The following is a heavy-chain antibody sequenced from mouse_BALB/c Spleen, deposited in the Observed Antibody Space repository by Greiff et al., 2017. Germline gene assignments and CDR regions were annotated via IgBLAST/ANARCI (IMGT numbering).Heavy chain of an antibody. CDR2: ISCYNGAT. CDR1: GYSFTGYY. V-gene: IGHV1S34*01. CDR3: ARGGTMITTSLYYFDY. Sequence: LAKTGASVKISCKASGYSFTGYYMHWVKQSHGKSLEWIGYISCYNGATSYNQKFKGKATFTVDTSSSTAYMQFNSLTSEDSAVYYCARGGTMITTSLYYFDYWGQGTTLTVSS. D-gene: IGHD2-4*01. J-gene: IGHJ2*01.